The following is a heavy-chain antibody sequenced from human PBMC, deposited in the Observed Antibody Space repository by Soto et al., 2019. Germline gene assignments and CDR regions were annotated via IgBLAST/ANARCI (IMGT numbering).Heavy chain of an antibody. D-gene: IGHD1-7*01. CDR3: ASQKLDVPAFFDF. V-gene: IGHV4-59*08. J-gene: IGHJ4*02. Sequence: TSETLSLTCSVSGGSITSHYCSWFRQPPGKGLEWIGYIHHSGSTSYNPSLKSRVTMSVDTSKNQFSLKVNSVTAADTAVYYCASQKLDVPAFFDFWGQGTLVTVSS. CDR1: GGSITSHY. CDR2: IHHSGST.